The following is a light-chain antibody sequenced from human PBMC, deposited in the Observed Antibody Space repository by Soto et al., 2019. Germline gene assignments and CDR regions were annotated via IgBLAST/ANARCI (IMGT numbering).Light chain of an antibody. CDR3: QQLNGYQLA. Sequence: DIQLTQSPSFLSASVGDTVTITCRASQGMSTYLAWYQQKPGKVPKLLIRSASTLQSGVPPRFSGGGSGTEFPPTISTLQPDDSGIYYCQQLNGYQLAFGGGTNVEIK. J-gene: IGKJ4*01. CDR1: QGMSTY. CDR2: SAS. V-gene: IGKV1-9*01.